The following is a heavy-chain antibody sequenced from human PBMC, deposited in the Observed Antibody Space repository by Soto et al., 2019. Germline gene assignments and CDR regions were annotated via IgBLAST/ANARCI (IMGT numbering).Heavy chain of an antibody. CDR3: ARDIGAANDNYYGMDV. V-gene: IGHV3-23*01. D-gene: IGHD1-1*01. Sequence: GGSLRLSCAASGITFSTYAMSWVRQAPGKGLEWVSAISGSGGSTYYADSVKGRFTISRDNSKNTLYLQMNSLRAEDTAVYYCARDIGAANDNYYGMDVWGQGTTVTVSS. CDR2: ISGSGGST. J-gene: IGHJ6*02. CDR1: GITFSTYA.